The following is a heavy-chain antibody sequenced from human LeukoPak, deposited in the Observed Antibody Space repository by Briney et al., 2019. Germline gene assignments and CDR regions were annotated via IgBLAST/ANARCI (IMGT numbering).Heavy chain of an antibody. CDR2: ITYDGSNK. Sequence: GRSLRLSCAASGFTFSSYAMHWVRQAPGKGLEWVAVITYDGSNKYYADSVKGRFTISRDNSKNSLYLQMNSLRAEDTAVYYCAKDRWQQQLVPFDYWGQGTLVTVSS. CDR1: GFTFSSYA. D-gene: IGHD6-13*01. CDR3: AKDRWQQQLVPFDY. V-gene: IGHV3-30*18. J-gene: IGHJ4*02.